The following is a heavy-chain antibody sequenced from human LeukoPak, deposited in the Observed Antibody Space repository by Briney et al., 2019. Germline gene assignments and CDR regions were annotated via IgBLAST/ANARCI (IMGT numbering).Heavy chain of an antibody. Sequence: ASAKDSCTASGYTFTSYGIIWVRPATGQGLERMGWMNPNSGNGGYAQRFQGRVTMTRNNSISTAYMELTSLRSEDTAVYYCGRPLQRGSWTQRALDYLGQGTLVTVSS. D-gene: IGHD3-10*01. CDR1: GYTFTSYG. CDR2: MNPNSGNG. V-gene: IGHV1-8*01. J-gene: IGHJ4*02. CDR3: GRPLQRGSWTQRALDY.